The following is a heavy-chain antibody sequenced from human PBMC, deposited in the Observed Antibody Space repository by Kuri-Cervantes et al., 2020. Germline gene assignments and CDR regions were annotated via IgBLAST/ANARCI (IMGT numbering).Heavy chain of an antibody. CDR1: GFTFSSYS. J-gene: IGHJ4*02. CDR3: ARGYGSYAPFDY. Sequence: ETLSLTCAASGFTFSSYSMNWVRQAPGKGLEWVSSISSSSSYIYYADSVKGRFTISRDNAKNSLYLQMNSLRAEDTAVYYCARGYGSYAPFDYWGQGTLVTVSS. CDR2: ISSSSSYI. D-gene: IGHD1-26*01. V-gene: IGHV3-21*01.